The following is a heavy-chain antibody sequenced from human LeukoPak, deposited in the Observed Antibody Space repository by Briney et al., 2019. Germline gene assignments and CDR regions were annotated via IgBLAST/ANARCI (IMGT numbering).Heavy chain of an antibody. V-gene: IGHV4-34*06. CDR3: AGRGDGSPQIDY. CDR1: GGSFSGYY. CDR2: INHSGST. D-gene: IGHD2-21*02. J-gene: IGHJ4*02. Sequence: SETLSLTCAVYGGSFSGYYWSWIRQPPGKGLEWIGEINHSGSTNYNPSPKSRVTISLDTSRNQFSLKLGSVTAADTAVYYCAGRGDGSPQIDYWGQGTLVTVSS.